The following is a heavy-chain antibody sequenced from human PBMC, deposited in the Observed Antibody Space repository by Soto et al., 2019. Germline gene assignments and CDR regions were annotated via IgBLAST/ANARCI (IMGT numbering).Heavy chain of an antibody. CDR3: AKGYIAVAGREFGAFDI. CDR2: ISGSGGST. Sequence: GGSLRLSCAASGFTFSSYAMSWVRQAPGKGLEWVSAISGSGGSTYYADSVKGRFTISRDNSKNTLYLQMNSLRAEDTAVYYCAKGYIAVAGREFGAFDIWGQGTMVTVSS. D-gene: IGHD6-19*01. CDR1: GFTFSSYA. J-gene: IGHJ3*02. V-gene: IGHV3-23*01.